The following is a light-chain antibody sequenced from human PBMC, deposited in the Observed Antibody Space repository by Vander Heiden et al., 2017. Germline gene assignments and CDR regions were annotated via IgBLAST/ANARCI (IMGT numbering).Light chain of an antibody. Sequence: QSVLTPPPPASGTPGPRVTIPCSGSTSNIGSNTVNWYQQLPGTAPKLLIFSDNPRPSGVPDRFSGSKSGTSASLAISGLQSDDEADYYCATWDDSLNAWVFGGGTKLTVL. CDR1: TSNIGSNT. CDR3: ATWDDSLNAWV. J-gene: IGLJ3*02. V-gene: IGLV1-44*01. CDR2: SDN.